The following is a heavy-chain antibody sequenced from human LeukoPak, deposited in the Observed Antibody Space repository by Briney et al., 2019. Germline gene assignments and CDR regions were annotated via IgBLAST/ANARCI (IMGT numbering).Heavy chain of an antibody. V-gene: IGHV4-39*07. J-gene: IGHJ3*02. Sequence: SETLSLTCTVSGGSISSSSYYWGWIRQPPGKGLEWIGSIYYSGSTYYNPSLKSRVTISVDTSKNQFSLKLSSVTAADTAVYYCARGSYYYDSSGYSSFDIWGQGTMVTVSS. D-gene: IGHD3-22*01. CDR1: GGSISSSSYY. CDR3: ARGSYYYDSSGYSSFDI. CDR2: IYYSGST.